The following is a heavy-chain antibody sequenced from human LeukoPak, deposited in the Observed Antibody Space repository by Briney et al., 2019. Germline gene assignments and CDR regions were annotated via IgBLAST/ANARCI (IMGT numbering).Heavy chain of an antibody. CDR1: GFIFNNYA. D-gene: IGHD4-11*01. CDR2: ISWNSGSI. CDR3: VRSPFSNGY. Sequence: PGGSLRLSCAGSGFIFNNYAMHWVRQPPGKGLEWVSGISWNSGSIDYADSVKGRFTISRDNSKNTLYLQMNSLRAEDTAVYYCVRSPFSNGYWGQGTLVTVSS. J-gene: IGHJ4*02. V-gene: IGHV3-9*01.